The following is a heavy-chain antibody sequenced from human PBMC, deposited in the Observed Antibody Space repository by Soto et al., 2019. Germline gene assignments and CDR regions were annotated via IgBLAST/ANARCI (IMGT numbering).Heavy chain of an antibody. D-gene: IGHD4-17*01. V-gene: IGHV3-23*01. J-gene: IGHJ4*02. CDR3: AKERATTTAFDY. CDR2: ITDNGRNT. CDR1: GFTFSRDG. Sequence: GGSLRLSCVASGFTFSRDGMSWVRQAPGKGLEWVSLITDNGRNTHYADSVKGRFTISRDNTKNTLFLQMNSLRAEDTAVYYCAKERATTTAFDYWGQGARVTVSS.